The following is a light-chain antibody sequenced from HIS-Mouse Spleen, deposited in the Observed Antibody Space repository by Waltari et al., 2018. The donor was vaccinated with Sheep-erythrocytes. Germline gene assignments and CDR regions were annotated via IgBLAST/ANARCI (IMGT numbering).Light chain of an antibody. CDR1: KLGDKY. J-gene: IGLJ2*01. CDR3: QAWDSSTAV. CDR2: QGS. V-gene: IGLV3-1*01. Sequence: SYELTQPPSVSVSPGQTASITCSGDKLGDKYACWYQQKPGQSPVLVIYQGSKRPSGIPGRFSGSNSGNTATLTISGTQAMDEADYYCQAWDSSTAVFDGGTKLTVL.